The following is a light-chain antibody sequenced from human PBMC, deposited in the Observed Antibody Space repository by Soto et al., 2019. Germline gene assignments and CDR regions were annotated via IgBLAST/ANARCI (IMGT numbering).Light chain of an antibody. V-gene: IGKV3-20*01. CDR1: QSVSSSY. J-gene: IGKJ2*01. CDR3: QQYGSSPYT. Sequence: EIVLTQSPGTLSLSPGERATLSCRASQSVSSSYFAWYQQKPGQAPRLLIYAASSRATGIPDRFSGSGSGTEFTLTISRLEPEDFAVYYCQQYGSSPYTFGQGTKLEIK. CDR2: AAS.